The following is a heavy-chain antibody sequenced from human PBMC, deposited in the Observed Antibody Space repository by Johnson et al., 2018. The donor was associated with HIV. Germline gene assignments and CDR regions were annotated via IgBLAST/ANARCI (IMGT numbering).Heavy chain of an antibody. CDR1: GFTFDDYG. D-gene: IGHD3-16*01. CDR3: ARGGKRVMAAFDI. J-gene: IGHJ3*02. V-gene: IGHV3-23*04. Sequence: VQLVESGGGVVRPGGSLRLSCAASGFTFDDYGMSWVRQAPGKGLEWVSGISGSGGSTYYADSVKGRFTISRDNSKNTLYLQRNSLRAEDTAVYYCARGGKRVMAAFDIWGQGTMVTVSS. CDR2: ISGSGGST.